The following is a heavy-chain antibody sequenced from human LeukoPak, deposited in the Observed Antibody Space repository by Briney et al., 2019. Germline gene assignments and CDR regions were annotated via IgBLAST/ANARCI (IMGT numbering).Heavy chain of an antibody. Sequence: ASVKVSCKASGYTFTSYGISWVRQAPGQGLEWMGWISAYNGNTNYAQKLQGRVTMTTDTSTSTAYMELRSLRSDDTAVYYCARERDSSSSGMIYSDYWGQGTLVTVSS. J-gene: IGHJ4*02. V-gene: IGHV1-18*01. D-gene: IGHD6-6*01. CDR1: GYTFTSYG. CDR3: ARERDSSSSGMIYSDY. CDR2: ISAYNGNT.